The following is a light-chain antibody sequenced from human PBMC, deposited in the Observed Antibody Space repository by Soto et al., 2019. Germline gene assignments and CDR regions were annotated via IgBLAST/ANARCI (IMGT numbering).Light chain of an antibody. CDR3: QVWDSSIDHSGV. V-gene: IGLV3-21*01. CDR1: NIGSKS. J-gene: IGLJ2*01. Sequence: SYELTQPPSVSVAPGKTARIICGGNNIGSKSVHWYQQTPGQAPVLVVYYDNDRPPGIPERFSGSNSGNTATLTISKAEAGDEADYYCQVWDSSIDHSGVFGGGTKLTVL. CDR2: YDN.